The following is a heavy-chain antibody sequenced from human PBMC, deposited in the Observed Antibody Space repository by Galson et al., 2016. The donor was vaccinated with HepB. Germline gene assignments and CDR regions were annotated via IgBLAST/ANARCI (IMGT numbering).Heavy chain of an antibody. CDR1: GGSITSDY. J-gene: IGHJ6*02. Sequence: TLSLTCTVSGGSITSDYWSWIRQPPGKGLEWIGYIYYSANTNYNPSLKSRVTISVDTSKNQFSLKLSSVTAADTAVYYCARVSYGMDVWGRGTTVTVSS. CDR3: ARVSYGMDV. V-gene: IGHV4-59*01. CDR2: IYYSANT.